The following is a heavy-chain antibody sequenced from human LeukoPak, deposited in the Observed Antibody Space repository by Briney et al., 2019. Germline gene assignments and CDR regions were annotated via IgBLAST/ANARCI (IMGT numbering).Heavy chain of an antibody. CDR1: GGSISSYY. V-gene: IGHV4-4*07. D-gene: IGHD2-15*01. CDR2: IYTSGST. Sequence: SETLSLTCTVSGGSISSYYWSWFRQPAGKGLEWIGRIYTSGSTNYNPSLKSRVTISVDTSKNQFSLKLSSVTAADTAVYYCARQTGSGPWYFDYWGQGTLVTVSS. CDR3: ARQTGSGPWYFDY. J-gene: IGHJ4*02.